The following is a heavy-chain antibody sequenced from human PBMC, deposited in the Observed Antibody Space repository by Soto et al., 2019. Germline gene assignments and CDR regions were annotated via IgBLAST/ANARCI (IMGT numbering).Heavy chain of an antibody. J-gene: IGHJ4*02. V-gene: IGHV3-23*01. CDR2: ISGSGGST. CDR3: AKDGTYYYDSSGYYYGGDCFDY. CDR1: GFTFSSYA. Sequence: EVQLLESGGGLVQPGGSLRLSCAASGFTFSSYAMSWVRQAPGKGLEWVSAISGSGGSTYYADSVKGRFTISRDNSKNTLYLQMNSLRAEDTAVYYCAKDGTYYYDSSGYYYGGDCFDYWGQGTLVTVSS. D-gene: IGHD3-22*01.